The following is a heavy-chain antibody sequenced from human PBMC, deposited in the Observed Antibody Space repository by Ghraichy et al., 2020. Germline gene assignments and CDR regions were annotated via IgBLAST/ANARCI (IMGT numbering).Heavy chain of an antibody. CDR3: ARGASKLGYGSGTSCPFDY. Sequence: SETLSLTCAVYGGSFSGYFWGWIRQPPGKGLEWIGQINQSGSTKYNPSLKSRVTISVDMSKNQFSLELTSVTAADTAVYYCARGASKLGYGSGTSCPFDYWGQGTLVTVSS. V-gene: IGHV4-34*01. CDR2: INQSGST. D-gene: IGHD2-2*01. CDR1: GGSFSGYF. J-gene: IGHJ4*02.